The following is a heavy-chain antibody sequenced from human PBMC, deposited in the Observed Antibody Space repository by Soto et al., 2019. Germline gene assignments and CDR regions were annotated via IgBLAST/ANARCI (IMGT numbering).Heavy chain of an antibody. D-gene: IGHD6-13*01. CDR2: IIPILGIA. Sequence: QVQLVQSGAEVKKPGSSVKVSCKASGGTFSSYTISWVRQAPGQGLEWMGRIIPILGIANYAQKFQGRVTITADKSXXTXDXELSSLRSEDTAVYYCARDSGIAAAGYYYYYYGMDVWGQGTTVTVSS. J-gene: IGHJ6*02. CDR3: ARDSGIAAAGYYYYYYGMDV. V-gene: IGHV1-69*08. CDR1: GGTFSSYT.